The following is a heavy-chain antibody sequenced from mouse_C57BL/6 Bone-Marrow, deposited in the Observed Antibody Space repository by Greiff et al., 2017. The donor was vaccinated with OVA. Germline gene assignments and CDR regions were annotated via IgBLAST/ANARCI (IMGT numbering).Heavy chain of an antibody. J-gene: IGHJ2*01. V-gene: IGHV5-16*01. CDR3: ARGTYDYDEGDYFDY. CDR2: INYDGSST. Sequence: EVQLVESEGGLVQPGSSMKLSCTASGFTFSDYYMAWVRQVPEKGLEWVANINYDGSSTYYLDSLKSRFIISRDNAKNILYLQMSSLKSEDTATYYCARGTYDYDEGDYFDYWGQGTTLTVSS. CDR1: GFTFSDYY. D-gene: IGHD2-4*01.